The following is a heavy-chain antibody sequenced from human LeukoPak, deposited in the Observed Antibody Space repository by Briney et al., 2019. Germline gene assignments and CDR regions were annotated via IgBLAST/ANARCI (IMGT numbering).Heavy chain of an antibody. CDR1: GFPFSTTD. J-gene: IGHJ4*02. Sequence: GGSLRLSCAASGFPFSTTDMTWVRQAPGKGPEWVSGISGTGGSTHYADSVKGRFTISRDNSKNTLYLQMNSLRAEDTAVYYCAKDGCSGGSCLKAFDCWGQGTLVTVSS. CDR2: ISGTGGST. D-gene: IGHD2-15*01. V-gene: IGHV3-23*01. CDR3: AKDGCSGGSCLKAFDC.